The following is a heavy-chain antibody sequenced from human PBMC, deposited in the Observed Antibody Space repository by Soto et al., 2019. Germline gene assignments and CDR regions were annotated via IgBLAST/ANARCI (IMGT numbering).Heavy chain of an antibody. CDR3: AKARDIVGARNFDY. V-gene: IGHV3-23*01. Sequence: GESLKISCAASGFTFSSYAMSWVRQAPGKGLEWVSAISGSGGSTYYADSVKGRFTISRDNSKNTLYLQMNSLRAEDTAVYYCAKARDIVGARNFDYWGQGTLVTVSS. CDR2: ISGSGGST. D-gene: IGHD1-26*01. CDR1: GFTFSSYA. J-gene: IGHJ4*02.